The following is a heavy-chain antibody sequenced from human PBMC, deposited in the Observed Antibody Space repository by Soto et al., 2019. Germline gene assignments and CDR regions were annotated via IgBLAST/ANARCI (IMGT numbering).Heavy chain of an antibody. D-gene: IGHD4-17*01. CDR3: ARHETLTNHHDAVHI. CDR1: GGSISSNY. CDR2: VYYNGNT. Sequence: QVQLQESGPGLVKPSETLSLTCTVSGGSISSNYWSWIRQPPGKGLEWIGYVYYNGNTNYHPSLTSRVTISIDTSKIQFSLKRRSVTAADTAVYYCARHETLTNHHDAVHIWGQGTMVTVSS. J-gene: IGHJ3*02. V-gene: IGHV4-59*08.